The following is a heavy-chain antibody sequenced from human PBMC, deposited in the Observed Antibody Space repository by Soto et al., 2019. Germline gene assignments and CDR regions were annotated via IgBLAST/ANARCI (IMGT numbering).Heavy chain of an antibody. CDR3: ARDRAGALEWLRREELAAFDI. J-gene: IGHJ3*02. D-gene: IGHD5-12*01. CDR2: IYHSGCT. Sequence: PSETLSLTCAVSGGSISSSNWWSRVRQPPGQGLEWIGEIYHSGCTNYNTSLKSRVTIAVDKSKNQFSLKLSSVTAAATAVYYCARDRAGALEWLRREELAAFDIWGQGTMVTVSS. V-gene: IGHV4-4*02. CDR1: GGSISSSNW.